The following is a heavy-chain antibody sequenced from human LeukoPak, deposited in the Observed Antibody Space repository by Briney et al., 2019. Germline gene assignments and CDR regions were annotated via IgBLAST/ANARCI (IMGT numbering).Heavy chain of an antibody. CDR1: GFTVISNY. V-gene: IGHV3-53*01. CDR3: TRAEFSNSFDD. D-gene: IGHD6-6*01. J-gene: IGHJ4*02. Sequence: GGSLRLSCAASGFTVISNYMSWVRQTPGRSLEWAAFIYSSGSTYYAESAEGRFTISRDSSKNTLYREMTSLRVEDTAVYYCTRAEFSNSFDDWGQGTLVIVSS. CDR2: IYSSGST.